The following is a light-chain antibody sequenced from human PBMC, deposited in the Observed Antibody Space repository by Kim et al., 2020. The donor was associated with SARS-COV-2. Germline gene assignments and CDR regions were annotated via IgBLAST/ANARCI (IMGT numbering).Light chain of an antibody. CDR1: QSVGTN. V-gene: IGKV3-15*01. CDR3: QQYDGWPPWT. J-gene: IGKJ1*01. CDR2: SAS. Sequence: EMAVTQSPATLSVSPGERATLSCRASQSVGTNLAWYQQRPGQAPRLLIYSASIRAIGIPARFSGSGSGTDFTLTISSLQSEDLAVYYCQQYDGWPPWTFGQGTKVDIK.